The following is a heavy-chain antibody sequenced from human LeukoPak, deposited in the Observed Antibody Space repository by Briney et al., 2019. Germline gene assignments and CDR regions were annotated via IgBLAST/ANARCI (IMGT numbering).Heavy chain of an antibody. V-gene: IGHV3-23*01. D-gene: IGHD4-23*01. CDR1: GFTFSSYA. CDR3: ARHGGNGFYYYMDV. Sequence: AGGSLRLSCATSGFTFSSYAMSWVRQAPGKGLEWVSAISGSGGSTYYADSVKGRFTISRDNAKNSLYLQMSSLRAEDTALYHCARHGGNGFYYYMDVWGKGTTVTVSS. J-gene: IGHJ6*03. CDR2: ISGSGGST.